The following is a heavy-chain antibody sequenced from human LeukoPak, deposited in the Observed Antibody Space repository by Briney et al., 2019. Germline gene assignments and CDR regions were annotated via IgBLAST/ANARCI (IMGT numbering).Heavy chain of an antibody. CDR1: GYTFTSYY. CDR2: INPSCGST. D-gene: IGHD3-22*01. J-gene: IGHJ4*02. Sequence: HRASVKVSCTASGYTFTSYYIHWVRHAPGQGLEWMGIINPSCGSTSYAQKCQGRVTMTRDMSTSTVYMELSSLRSGETAVYYCARGDDSSGYYYLDWGQGTLVTVSS. V-gene: IGHV1-46*01. CDR3: ARGDDSSGYYYLD.